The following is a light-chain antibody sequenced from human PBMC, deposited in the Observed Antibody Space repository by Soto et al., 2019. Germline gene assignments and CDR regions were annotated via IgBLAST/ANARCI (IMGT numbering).Light chain of an antibody. CDR1: QSLIHSDGNTY. CDR2: KVS. V-gene: IGKV2-30*02. J-gene: IGKJ1*01. CDR3: MQCTHWPWT. Sequence: DVVMTQSPLSLPVTLGQPASISCRSSQSLIHSDGNTYLNWFQQRPGQSPRRLIYKVSDRDSGVPDRFNGSGSGTDFTLKISRVEAEDVGVYYCMQCTHWPWTFGQGTEVEIK.